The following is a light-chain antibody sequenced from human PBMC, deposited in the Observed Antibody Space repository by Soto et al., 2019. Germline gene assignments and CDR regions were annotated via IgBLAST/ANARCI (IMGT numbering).Light chain of an antibody. Sequence: EIVMTQSPATLSVSPGERATLSCRASQSVSSNLALYQQKPGQAPRLLIYGASTRATGSPARFSGSGSGTEFTLTISSLQSQDFAVYYCQQYNNWPTITVGQGTRVEI. CDR3: QQYNNWPTIT. V-gene: IGKV3-15*01. J-gene: IGKJ5*01. CDR2: GAS. CDR1: QSVSSN.